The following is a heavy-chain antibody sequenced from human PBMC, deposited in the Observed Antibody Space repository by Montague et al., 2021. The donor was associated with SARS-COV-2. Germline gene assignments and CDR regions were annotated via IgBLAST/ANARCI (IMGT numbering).Heavy chain of an antibody. V-gene: IGHV4-4*07. CDR2: IHTSGST. CDR1: GGSISSYY. J-gene: IGHJ6*02. Sequence: SETLSLTCTVSGGSISSYYWSWIRQSAGKGLEWIGRIHTSGSTDYNPSLNSRVTMSVDTSKNQFSLKLGSVTAADTAVYYCASGKYYDFWSGYYSHDYVSGMDVGGPGTTVTVSS. D-gene: IGHD3-3*01. CDR3: ASGKYYDFWSGYYSHDYVSGMDV.